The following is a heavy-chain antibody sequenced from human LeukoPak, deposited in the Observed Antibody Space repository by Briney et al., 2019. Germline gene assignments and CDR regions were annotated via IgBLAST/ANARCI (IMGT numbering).Heavy chain of an antibody. CDR3: ARDAVAGTGFDP. CDR2: IYYSGST. V-gene: IGHV4-59*01. CDR1: GGSISSYY. J-gene: IGHJ5*02. Sequence: SETLSLTCTVSGGSISSYYWSWIRQPPGKGLEWIGYIYYSGSTNYNPSLKSRVTISVDTSKNQFSLKLSSVTAADTAEYYCARDAVAGTGFDPWGQGTLVTVSS. D-gene: IGHD6-19*01.